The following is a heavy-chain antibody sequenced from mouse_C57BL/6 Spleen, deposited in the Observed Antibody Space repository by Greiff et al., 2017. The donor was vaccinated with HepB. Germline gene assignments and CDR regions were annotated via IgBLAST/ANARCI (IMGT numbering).Heavy chain of an antibody. D-gene: IGHD2-2*01. J-gene: IGHJ4*01. CDR1: GYTLTSYW. Sequence: VQLQQPGAELVMPGASVKLSCKASGYTLTSYWMHWVKQRPGQGLEWIGEIDPSDSYTNYNQKFKGKSTLTVDKSSSTAYMQLSSLTSEDSAVYYCARSGLRRDYYAMDYWGQGTSVTVSS. CDR3: ARSGLRRDYYAMDY. V-gene: IGHV1-69*01. CDR2: IDPSDSYT.